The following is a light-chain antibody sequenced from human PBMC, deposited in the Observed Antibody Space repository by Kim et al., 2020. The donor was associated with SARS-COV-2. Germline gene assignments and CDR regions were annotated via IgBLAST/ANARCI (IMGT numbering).Light chain of an antibody. CDR1: NSNIVINT. CDR3: AAWDDSLNGWV. CDR2: SNN. J-gene: IGLJ3*02. V-gene: IGLV1-44*01. Sequence: GQRVTVPRSGSNSNIVINTVNWYQQHPRTAPNLLVFSNNQRPSVVPDRFSGSKSGTSASLANSGLQSDDEADYYCAAWDDSLNGWVFGGGTQLTVL.